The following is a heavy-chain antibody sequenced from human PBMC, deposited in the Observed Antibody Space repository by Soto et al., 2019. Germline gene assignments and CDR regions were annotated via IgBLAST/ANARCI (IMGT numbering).Heavy chain of an antibody. J-gene: IGHJ6*02. CDR2: IYPDESDT. D-gene: IGHD5-12*01. CDR3: VRMGFSGGGYLSYYYYGMAI. V-gene: IGHV5-51*01. Sequence: PGEALTISGKGSGYRFTRYWICWVRQMTGKGLEWMAIIYPDESDTRYSPSFQGQVTISADKSISTAYLQWSSLKASDTAMYYCVRMGFSGGGYLSYYYYGMAIWGQGTTVTVSS. CDR1: GYRFTRYW.